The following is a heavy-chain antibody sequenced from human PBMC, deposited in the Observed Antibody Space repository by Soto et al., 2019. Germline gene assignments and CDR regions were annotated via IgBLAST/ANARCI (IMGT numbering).Heavy chain of an antibody. CDR1: GFTFSSYA. V-gene: IGHV3-23*01. J-gene: IGHJ4*02. CDR2: ISGSGGST. CDR3: AKSSIGDNYDFWSGYKYYFDY. Sequence: GSLRLSCAASGFTFSSYAMSWVRQAPGKGLEWVSAISGSGGSTYYADSVKGRFTISRDNSKNTLYLQMNSLRAEDTAVYYCAKSSIGDNYDFWSGYKYYFDYWGQGTLVTVSS. D-gene: IGHD3-3*01.